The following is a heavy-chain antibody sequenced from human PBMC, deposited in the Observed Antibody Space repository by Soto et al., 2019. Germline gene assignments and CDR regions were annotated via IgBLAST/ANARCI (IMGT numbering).Heavy chain of an antibody. V-gene: IGHV3-23*01. D-gene: IGHD3-22*01. CDR1: GFTFSSYA. Sequence: EVQLLESGGGLVQPGGSLRLSCAASGFTFSSYAMSWVRQAPGKGLEWVSAISGSGGSTYYADSVKGRFTISRDNSKNTLYLQMNSRVAEDTAVYYCAGTRITMIVVVKGPFDYWGQGTLVTVSS. CDR3: AGTRITMIVVVKGPFDY. CDR2: ISGSGGST. J-gene: IGHJ4*02.